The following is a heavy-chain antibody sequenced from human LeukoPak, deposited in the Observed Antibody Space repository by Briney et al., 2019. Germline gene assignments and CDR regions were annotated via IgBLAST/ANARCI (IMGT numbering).Heavy chain of an antibody. CDR2: ISYDGSNK. CDR3: AKGGSGIFDY. Sequence: GGSLRLSCAASGFTFSSYGMHWVRQAPGKGLEWVAVISYDGSNKYYADSVKGRFTISRDNSKNTLYLQMNSLRAEDTAVYYCAKGGSGIFDYWGQGTLVTVSS. CDR1: GFTFSSYG. J-gene: IGHJ4*02. D-gene: IGHD1-14*01. V-gene: IGHV3-30*18.